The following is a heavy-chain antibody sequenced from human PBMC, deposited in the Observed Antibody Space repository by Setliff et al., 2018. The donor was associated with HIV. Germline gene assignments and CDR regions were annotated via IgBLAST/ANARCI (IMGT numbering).Heavy chain of an antibody. CDR3: ARSPRIGVAGEFEY. CDR2: IFSSGST. J-gene: IGHJ4*02. V-gene: IGHV4-4*09. CDR1: GGSISSYY. Sequence: SETLSLTCTVSGGSISSYYWSWIRQSPGRGLEWIGFIFSSGSTKYNPSLQSRVTMSIDTSKNQFSLKLTSVTAADTAVYYCARSPRIGVAGEFEYWGQGTLVTVSS. D-gene: IGHD6-19*01.